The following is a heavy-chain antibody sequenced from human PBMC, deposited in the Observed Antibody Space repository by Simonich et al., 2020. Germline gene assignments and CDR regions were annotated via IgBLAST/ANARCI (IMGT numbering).Heavy chain of an antibody. CDR2: NNPNRGGT. Sequence: QVQLVQSGAEVKKPGASVKVSCKASGYTFTGYYMHWVRQAPGQGLEVMGWNNPNRGGTNYAQKFQGRVTMTRETSISTAYMELSRLRSDDTAVYYCARDPVVPAAIRNAFDIWGQGTMVTVSS. J-gene: IGHJ3*02. V-gene: IGHV1-2*02. CDR1: GYTFTGYY. CDR3: ARDPVVPAAIRNAFDI. D-gene: IGHD2-2*01.